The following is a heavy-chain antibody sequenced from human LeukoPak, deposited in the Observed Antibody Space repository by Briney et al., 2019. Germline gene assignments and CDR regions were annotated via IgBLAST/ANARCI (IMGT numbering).Heavy chain of an antibody. D-gene: IGHD4-11*01. V-gene: IGHV3-33*01. Sequence: PGGSLRLSCAASGFTFSSYGMHWVRQAPGKGLEWVAVIWYDGSNKYYADSVKGRFTISKDNAKNALYLQMDSLKVEDTAIYYCARDRDYSFDYWGQGILVTVSS. CDR1: GFTFSSYG. J-gene: IGHJ4*02. CDR3: ARDRDYSFDY. CDR2: IWYDGSNK.